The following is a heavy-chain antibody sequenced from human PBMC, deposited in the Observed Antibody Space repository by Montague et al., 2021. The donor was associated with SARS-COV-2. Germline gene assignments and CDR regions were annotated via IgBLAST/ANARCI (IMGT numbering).Heavy chain of an antibody. J-gene: IGHJ6*02. D-gene: IGHD3-9*01. CDR1: GFTFSSYW. Sequence: SLRLSCAASGFTFSSYWMNWVRQAPGKGLEWVANIKQDGSEKYFVDSVKGRFTISRDNAQNSLYLQMNSLRAEDTAVYYCAREDYDILTGYHSPYYYYGMDVWGQGTTVTVSS. V-gene: IGHV3-7*01. CDR3: AREDYDILTGYHSPYYYYGMDV. CDR2: IKQDGSEK.